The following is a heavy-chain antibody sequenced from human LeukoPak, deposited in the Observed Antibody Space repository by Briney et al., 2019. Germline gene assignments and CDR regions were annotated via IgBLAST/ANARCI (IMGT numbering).Heavy chain of an antibody. CDR2: IYYSGST. CDR3: ARDHLGYCSGGSCYSIDY. J-gene: IGHJ4*02. CDR1: GGSISSSSYY. V-gene: IGHV4-39*07. Sequence: PSETLSLTCTVSGGSISSSSYYWGWIRQPPGKGLEWIGSIYYSGSTYYNPSLKSRVTISVDTSKNQFSLKLSSVTAADTAVYYCARDHLGYCSGGSCYSIDYWGQGTLVTVSS. D-gene: IGHD2-15*01.